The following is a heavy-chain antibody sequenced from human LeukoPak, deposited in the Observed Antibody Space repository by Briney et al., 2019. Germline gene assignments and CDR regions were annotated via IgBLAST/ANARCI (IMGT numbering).Heavy chain of an antibody. CDR2: INHSGST. CDR1: GGSFSGYY. D-gene: IGHD1-26*01. J-gene: IGHJ6*03. V-gene: IGHV4-34*01. Sequence: SETLSLTCAVYGGSFSGYYWSWIRQPPGKGLEWIGEINHSGSTNYNPSLKSRVTISVDTSKNQFSLKLSSVTAADTAVYYCARGIVVGYYGNYYYYMDVWGKGTTVTISS. CDR3: ARGIVVGYYGNYYYYMDV.